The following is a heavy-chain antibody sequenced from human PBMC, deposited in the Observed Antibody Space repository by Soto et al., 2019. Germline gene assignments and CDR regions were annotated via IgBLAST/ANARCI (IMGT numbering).Heavy chain of an antibody. D-gene: IGHD3-22*01. CDR2: ISQGGIYT. CDR3: AKGSDSSASSPLDY. Sequence: EVQLLESGGGLVQPGGSLRLSCAASGFTFSTSAMSWVRQAPGKGLEWVSAISQGGIYTYYGDSVKGRFTISRDNSKNTLYLQMNSLRAEDLALYYCAKGSDSSASSPLDYWGQGTLVTVSS. V-gene: IGHV3-23*01. J-gene: IGHJ4*02. CDR1: GFTFSTSA.